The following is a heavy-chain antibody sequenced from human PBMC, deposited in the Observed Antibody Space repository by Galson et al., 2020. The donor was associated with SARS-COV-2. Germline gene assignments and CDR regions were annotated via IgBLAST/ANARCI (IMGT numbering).Heavy chain of an antibody. J-gene: IGHJ4*02. CDR3: AKDGPGHSSGYYFDY. Sequence: GESLKISCVASGFIFSTYGMHWVRQAPGKGLEWVAVIWYDGSNEYYADSVKGRFSISRDNSKNTVYLQMNSLRAEDTAVYYCAKDGPGHSSGYYFDYWGQGTLVTVSS. CDR2: IWYDGSNE. CDR1: GFIFSTYG. V-gene: IGHV3-33*06. D-gene: IGHD3-22*01.